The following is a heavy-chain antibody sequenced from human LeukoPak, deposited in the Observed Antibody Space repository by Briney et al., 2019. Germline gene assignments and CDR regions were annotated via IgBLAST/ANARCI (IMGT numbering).Heavy chain of an antibody. Sequence: PGGSLRLSCAASGFTFSSYSMNWVRQAPGKGLEWVSYISSSSSTIYYADSVKGRFTISRDNAKNSLYLQMNGLRAEDTAVYYCARDLGGGTYCGGDCLPDAFDIWGQGTMVTVSS. J-gene: IGHJ3*02. V-gene: IGHV3-48*01. CDR1: GFTFSSYS. CDR2: ISSSSSTI. CDR3: ARDLGGGTYCGGDCLPDAFDI. D-gene: IGHD2-21*02.